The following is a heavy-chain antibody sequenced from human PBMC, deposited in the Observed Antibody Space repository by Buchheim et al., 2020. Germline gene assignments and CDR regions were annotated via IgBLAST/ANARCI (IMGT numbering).Heavy chain of an antibody. CDR2: IYPGDSDT. D-gene: IGHD6-13*01. V-gene: IGHV5-51*01. J-gene: IGHJ6*03. CDR1: GYSFTSYW. CDR3: ARLQLDSSSWYNYYYYYMDV. Sequence: EVQLVQSGAEVKKPGESLKISCKGSGYSFTSYWIGWVRQMPGKGLEWMGIIYPGDSDTRYSPSFQGQVTISADKSISTAYLHLSSLKASNTAMYYCARLQLDSSSWYNYYYYYMDVWGKGTT.